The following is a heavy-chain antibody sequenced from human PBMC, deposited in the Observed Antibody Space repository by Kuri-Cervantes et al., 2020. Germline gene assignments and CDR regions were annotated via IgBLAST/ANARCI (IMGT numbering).Heavy chain of an antibody. CDR3: ARDRLVEGGDPVLYYYYYGMDV. V-gene: IGHV4-59*12. J-gene: IGHJ6*02. D-gene: IGHD2-21*02. CDR2: IYYSGST. CDR1: GGSISSYY. Sequence: SETLSLTCTVSGGSISSYYWSWIRQPPGKGLEWIGYIYYSGSTNYNPSLKSRVTISVDTSKNQFSLRLNSVTAADTAVYYCARDRLVEGGDPVLYYYYYGMDVWGQGTTVTVSS.